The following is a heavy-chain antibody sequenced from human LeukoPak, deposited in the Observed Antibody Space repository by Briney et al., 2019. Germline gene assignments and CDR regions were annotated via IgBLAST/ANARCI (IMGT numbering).Heavy chain of an antibody. D-gene: IGHD4-17*01. CDR2: IYYSGST. CDR1: GGSISSSSYY. CDR3: ATRGVTTVTTIDY. J-gene: IGHJ4*02. Sequence: SETLSLTCTVSGGSISSSSYYWGWIRQPPGKGLEWIGSIYYSGSTYYNPSLKSRVTISVDTSKNQFSLKLSSVTAADTAVYYCATRGVTTVTTIDYWGQGTLVTVSS. V-gene: IGHV4-39*07.